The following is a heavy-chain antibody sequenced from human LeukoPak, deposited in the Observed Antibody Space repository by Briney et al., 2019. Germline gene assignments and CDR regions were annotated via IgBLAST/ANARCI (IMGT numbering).Heavy chain of an antibody. D-gene: IGHD3-22*01. V-gene: IGHV1-18*01. Sequence: GASVKVSCKASGYTFTSYGISWVRQAPGQGLEWMGWISAYKGNTIYAQKLQGRVTMTTDTSTSTAYMELRSLRSDDTAVYYCARDGFYYDSSAYYSHFDYWGQGTLVTVSS. J-gene: IGHJ4*02. CDR2: ISAYKGNT. CDR1: GYTFTSYG. CDR3: ARDGFYYDSSAYYSHFDY.